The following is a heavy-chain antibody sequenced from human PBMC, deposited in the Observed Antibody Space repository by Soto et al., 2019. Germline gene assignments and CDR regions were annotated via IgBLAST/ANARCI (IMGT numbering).Heavy chain of an antibody. V-gene: IGHV3-48*03. J-gene: IGHJ5*01. CDR2: INGGGDVK. CDR1: GFAFANYE. CDR3: ARLSGDGFWKSYSPYNLFES. D-gene: IGHD3-3*01. Sequence: GGSLRLSCAASGFAFANYEMHWVRQAPGKGLGWVAYINGGGDVKYYADSVEGRFTISRDNAKNALFLQMDNLRAEDTAIYYCARLSGDGFWKSYSPYNLFESWGQGALVTVSS.